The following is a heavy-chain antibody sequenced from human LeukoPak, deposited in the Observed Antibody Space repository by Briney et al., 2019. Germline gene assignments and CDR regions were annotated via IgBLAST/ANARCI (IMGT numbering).Heavy chain of an antibody. D-gene: IGHD5-18*01. CDR2: IYHSGST. Sequence: SETLSLTCTVSGGSISSGGYYWSWIRQPPGKGLEWIGYIYHSGSTYYNPSLKSRVTISVDRSKNQFSLKLSSVTAADTAVYYCARDRRYAAFDSWGQGTMVTVSS. V-gene: IGHV4-30-2*01. J-gene: IGHJ3*02. CDR1: GGSISSGGYY. CDR3: ARDRRYAAFDS.